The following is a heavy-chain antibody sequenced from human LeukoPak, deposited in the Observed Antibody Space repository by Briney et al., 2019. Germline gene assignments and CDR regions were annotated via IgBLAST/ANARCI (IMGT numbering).Heavy chain of an antibody. D-gene: IGHD3-10*01. CDR3: ARVSLVRGAPDYYFDY. CDR1: GDSISDYY. CDR2: IYTSGST. Sequence: SETLSLTCTVSGDSISDYYWSWIRQPAGKGLEWIGRIYTSGSTNYNPSLKSRVTMSVDTSKNQFSLRLSSVTAADTAVYYCARVSLVRGAPDYYFDYWGQGTLVTVSS. J-gene: IGHJ4*02. V-gene: IGHV4-4*07.